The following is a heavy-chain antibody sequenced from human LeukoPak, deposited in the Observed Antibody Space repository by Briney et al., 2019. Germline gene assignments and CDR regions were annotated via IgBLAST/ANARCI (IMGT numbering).Heavy chain of an antibody. V-gene: IGHV4-39*01. J-gene: IGHJ5*02. CDR3: ARRGYCSSTSCYEYWFDP. CDR2: IYYSGST. Sequence: SETLSLTCTVSGGSISSSSYYWGWIRQPPGKGLEWIGIIYYSGSTYYNPSLKSRLTISVDTSKTQFSLKLSSVTATDTAVYYCARRGYCSSTSCYEYWFDPWGQGTLVTVSS. D-gene: IGHD2-2*01. CDR1: GGSISSSSYY.